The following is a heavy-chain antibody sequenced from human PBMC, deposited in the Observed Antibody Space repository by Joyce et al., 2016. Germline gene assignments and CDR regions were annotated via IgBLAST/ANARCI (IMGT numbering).Heavy chain of an antibody. V-gene: IGHV4-34*02. CDR3: HAAVGNWGRDY. J-gene: IGHJ4*02. D-gene: IGHD3-16*01. CDR2: INDRGTT. CDR1: GGSFSDYY. Sequence: QVQLQQWGAGLLKPSETLSLTCAVYGGSFSDYYWSWIRQSPGKGRQWIGEINDRGTTNYNPSLQSRLTISLDTSKNRFSLNLNSVTAADTAVYYCHAAVGNWGRDYWGQGTLVTVSS.